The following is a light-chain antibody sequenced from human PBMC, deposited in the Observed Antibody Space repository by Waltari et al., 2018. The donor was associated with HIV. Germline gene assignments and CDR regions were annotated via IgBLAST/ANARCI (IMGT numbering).Light chain of an antibody. CDR3: AAWDDGLNGVI. Sequence: QSVLTQSPSVSEAPGQSVTISCSGSDSNIGSHAVTWYQQFPGTPPRLLVYNDDLILSGVSDRLSASKSGTSASLAINDLQSEHESHYYCAAWDDGLNGVIFGGGTKVTVL. V-gene: IGLV1-36*01. CDR1: DSNIGSHA. J-gene: IGLJ2*01. CDR2: NDD.